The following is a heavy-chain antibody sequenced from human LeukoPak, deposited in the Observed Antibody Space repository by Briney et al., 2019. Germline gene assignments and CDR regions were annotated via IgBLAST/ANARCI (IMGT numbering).Heavy chain of an antibody. V-gene: IGHV4-59*12. Sequence: SETLSLTCTVSGGSIISYYWTWIRQPPGKGLEWIGYIYYTGSTNYNPSLKSRVTMSVDTSKNQFSLKLSSVTAADTAVYYCARDKDYFDSGGAFDIWGQGTMVTVSS. D-gene: IGHD3-22*01. CDR1: GGSIISYY. CDR3: ARDKDYFDSGGAFDI. J-gene: IGHJ3*02. CDR2: IYYTGST.